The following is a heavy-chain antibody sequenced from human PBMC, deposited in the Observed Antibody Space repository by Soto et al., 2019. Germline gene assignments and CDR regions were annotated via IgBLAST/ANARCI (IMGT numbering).Heavy chain of an antibody. CDR2: IDTDGSST. CDR3: VKGGYYYDGSAYYPFDY. D-gene: IGHD3-22*01. J-gene: IGHJ4*02. V-gene: IGHV3-74*01. Sequence: SGGSLRLSCAASGFTFSSYWMHWVRQAPGKGLVWVAHIDTDGSSTSYADSVKGRFTISRDNAKNTLYLQMNSVRAEDMAVYYCVKGGYYYDGSAYYPFDYWGQGRMVTVSS. CDR1: GFTFSSYW.